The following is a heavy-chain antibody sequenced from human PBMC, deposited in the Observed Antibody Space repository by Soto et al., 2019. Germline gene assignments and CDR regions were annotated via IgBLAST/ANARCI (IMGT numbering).Heavy chain of an antibody. Sequence: QVQLVQSGAEVKKPGSSVKVSCKASGGTFSSYAISWVRQAPGQGLEWMGGIIPIFGTANYAQKFQGRVTVTADESTSTAYMELCSLRSEDTAVDYCARSMITFGGVIDSFDYWGQGTLVTVSS. CDR1: GGTFSSYA. V-gene: IGHV1-69*01. CDR3: ARSMITFGGVIDSFDY. J-gene: IGHJ4*02. D-gene: IGHD3-16*02. CDR2: IIPIFGTA.